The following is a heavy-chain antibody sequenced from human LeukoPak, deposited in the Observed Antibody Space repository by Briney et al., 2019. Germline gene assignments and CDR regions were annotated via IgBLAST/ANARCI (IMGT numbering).Heavy chain of an antibody. CDR2: IKQDSSEI. V-gene: IGHV3-7*01. CDR3: AREGRYSGCEY. J-gene: IGHJ4*02. D-gene: IGHD6-19*01. CDR1: GFSLSSKW. Sequence: GGSLRLSCVASGFSLSSKWMSWVRQASGKGLEWVANIKQDSSEIHYVDSVKGRFTISRENAKNSLYLQMNNLRAEDTAVYYCAREGRYSGCEYWGQGTLVTVSS.